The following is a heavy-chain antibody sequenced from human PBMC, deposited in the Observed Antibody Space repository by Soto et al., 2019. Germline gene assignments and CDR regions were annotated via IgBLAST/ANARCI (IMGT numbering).Heavy chain of an antibody. Sequence: QVQLVESGGGVVQPGRSLRLSCAASGFTFSSYAMHWVRQAPGKGLEWVTVISYDGSNKYYADSVKGRFTISRDNSKNTLYLQMNSLRGEDTAVYYCARGSGSDYDSSYYGMDVWGQGTTVTVSS. D-gene: IGHD3-22*01. CDR2: ISYDGSNK. J-gene: IGHJ6*02. CDR1: GFTFSSYA. V-gene: IGHV3-30-3*01. CDR3: ARGSGSDYDSSYYGMDV.